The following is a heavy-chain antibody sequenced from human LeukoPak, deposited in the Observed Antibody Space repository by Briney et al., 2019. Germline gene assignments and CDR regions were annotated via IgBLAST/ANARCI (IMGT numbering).Heavy chain of an antibody. Sequence: PGGSLTLSCVASAFTFSNYGMHWVRQAPGKGLEWVAFIRYDGSNIYYADSVKGRFTISRDNSKNTLYLQMNSLRAEDTAVYYCARGPPGWNERRRNAFDIWGQGTMVTVSS. CDR3: ARGPPGWNERRRNAFDI. J-gene: IGHJ3*02. CDR1: AFTFSNYG. CDR2: IRYDGSNI. D-gene: IGHD1-1*01. V-gene: IGHV3-30*02.